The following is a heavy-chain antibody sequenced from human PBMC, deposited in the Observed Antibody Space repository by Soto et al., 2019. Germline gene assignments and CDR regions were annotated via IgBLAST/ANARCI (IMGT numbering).Heavy chain of an antibody. Sequence: PGGSLRLSCAASGFTFSTYAMNWVRQAPGKGLEWVSALSGSGGSTYYADSVKGRFTISRDNSKNTLYLQMNSLRADDTAVYYCAKGSSSPPNWFDPWGQGTLVTVS. CDR1: GFTFSTYA. J-gene: IGHJ5*02. CDR2: LSGSGGST. D-gene: IGHD2-2*01. V-gene: IGHV3-23*01. CDR3: AKGSSSPPNWFDP.